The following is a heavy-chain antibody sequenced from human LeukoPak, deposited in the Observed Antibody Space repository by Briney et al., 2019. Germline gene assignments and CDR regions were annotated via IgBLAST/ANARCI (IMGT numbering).Heavy chain of an antibody. CDR2: IIPTFGTA. D-gene: IGHD3-10*01. CDR3: AREQDYGPGIQLFDP. J-gene: IGHJ5*02. Sequence: ASVEVSSKASGGTFSSYAISWVRQAPGQGLEWMGGIIPTFGTANYAQKFQGRVTITADESTSTAYMELSSLRSEDTAVYYCAREQDYGPGIQLFDPWGQGTLVTVSS. V-gene: IGHV1-69*13. CDR1: GGTFSSYA.